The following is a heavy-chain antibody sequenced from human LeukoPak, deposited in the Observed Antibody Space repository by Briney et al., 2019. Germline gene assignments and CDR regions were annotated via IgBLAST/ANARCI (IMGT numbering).Heavy chain of an antibody. CDR3: TRDTDFGSATNYFDH. CDR1: GFTFDDFA. J-gene: IGHJ4*02. CDR2: ISWEGQNT. Sequence: PGGSLRLSCAASGFTFDDFAMHWVRQAPGKGLEWVSLISWEGQNTYYADSVRGRFTISRDNSKNSLYLQMNSLTTDDTAFYYCTRDTDFGSATNYFDHWGQGTLVSVSS. V-gene: IGHV3-43*01. D-gene: IGHD3-10*01.